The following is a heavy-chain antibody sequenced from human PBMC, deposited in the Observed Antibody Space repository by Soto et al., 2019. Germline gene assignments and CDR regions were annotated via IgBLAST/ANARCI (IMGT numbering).Heavy chain of an antibody. Sequence: ASVKVSCKASGGTFSSYTISWVRQAPGQGLEWMGRIIPIFGTANYAQKFQGRVTITADESTSTAYMELSSLRSEDTAVYYCARVRPQLYYGSGSNEYNWFDPWGQGTLVTVSS. J-gene: IGHJ5*02. CDR1: GGTFSSYT. V-gene: IGHV1-69*13. CDR2: IIPIFGTA. CDR3: ARVRPQLYYGSGSNEYNWFDP. D-gene: IGHD3-10*01.